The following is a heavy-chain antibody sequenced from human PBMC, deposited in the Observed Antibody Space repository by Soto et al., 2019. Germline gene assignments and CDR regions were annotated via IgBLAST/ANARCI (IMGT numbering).Heavy chain of an antibody. V-gene: IGHV4-31*03. J-gene: IGHJ4*02. CDR1: GGSISSGGHY. CDR2: IYYSGST. Sequence: QVQLQESGPGLVKPSQTLSLTCTVSGGSISSGGHYWSWIRQHPGKGLEWIGSIYYSGSTYYNPSLTSRLTTSVDTSKNQFSLKLSSVTAADTAVYYCARSGMVRGATIDYWGQGTLVTVSS. CDR3: ARSGMVRGATIDY. D-gene: IGHD3-10*01.